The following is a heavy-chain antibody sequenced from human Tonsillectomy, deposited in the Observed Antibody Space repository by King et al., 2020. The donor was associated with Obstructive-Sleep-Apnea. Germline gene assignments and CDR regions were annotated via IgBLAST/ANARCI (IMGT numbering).Heavy chain of an antibody. CDR1: GGTFSSYA. Sequence: QLVQSGAEVKKPGSSVKVSCKASGGTFSSYAISWVRQAPGQGLEWMGRIIPILGIANYAQKFQGRVTITADKSTSTAYMELSSLRSEDTAVYYCARGSRGYYYYGMDVWGQGTTVTVSS. V-gene: IGHV1-69*09. D-gene: IGHD3-10*01. J-gene: IGHJ6*02. CDR3: ARGSRGYYYYGMDV. CDR2: IIPILGIA.